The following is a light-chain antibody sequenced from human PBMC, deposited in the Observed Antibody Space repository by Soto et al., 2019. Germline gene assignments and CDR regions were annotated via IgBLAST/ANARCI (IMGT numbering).Light chain of an antibody. CDR3: QSYDSSLSDWV. CDR1: SSNIGSGYD. Sequence: QSVLTQRPSVSGAPGQRVTISCTGSSSNIGSGYDVHWYQQLPGTAPKLLIYGNTNRPSGVPDRFSGSKSGTSASLAITGLQAEDEADYYCQSYDSSLSDWVFGGGTKLTVL. CDR2: GNT. V-gene: IGLV1-40*01. J-gene: IGLJ3*02.